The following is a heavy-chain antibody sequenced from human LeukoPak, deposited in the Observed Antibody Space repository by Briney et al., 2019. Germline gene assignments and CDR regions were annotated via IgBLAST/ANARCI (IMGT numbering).Heavy chain of an antibody. CDR1: GGSISSYY. Sequence: SETLSLTCTVSGGSISSYYWSWIRQPPGKGLEWIGYIYYSGSTAYNPSLKSRVTISVDTSKNQFSLKLSSVTAADTAVYYCARLQQLGYYYYGMDVWGQGTTVTVSS. J-gene: IGHJ6*02. D-gene: IGHD6-6*01. CDR2: IYYSGST. V-gene: IGHV4-59*01. CDR3: ARLQQLGYYYYGMDV.